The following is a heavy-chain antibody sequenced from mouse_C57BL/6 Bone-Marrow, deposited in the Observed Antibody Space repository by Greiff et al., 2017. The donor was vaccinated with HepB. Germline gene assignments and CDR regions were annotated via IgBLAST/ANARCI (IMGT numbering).Heavy chain of an antibody. Sequence: QVQLKQPGAELVKPGASVKLSCKASGYTFTSYWMHWVKQRPGQGLEWIGMIHPNSGSTNYNEKFKSKATLTVDKSSSTAYMQLSSLTSEDSAVYYCARNWYGSSYDYWGQGTTLTVSS. V-gene: IGHV1-64*01. J-gene: IGHJ2*01. CDR3: ARNWYGSSYDY. D-gene: IGHD1-1*01. CDR2: IHPNSGST. CDR1: GYTFTSYW.